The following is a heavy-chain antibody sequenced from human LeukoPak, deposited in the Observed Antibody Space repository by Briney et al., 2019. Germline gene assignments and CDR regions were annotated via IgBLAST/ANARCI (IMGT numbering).Heavy chain of an antibody. CDR2: IIPILGIA. D-gene: IGHD6-13*01. V-gene: IGHV1-69*04. CDR3: ARDQLGYSSSPNWFDP. CDR1: GGTFSSYA. J-gene: IGHJ5*02. Sequence: ASVKVSCKASGGTFSSYAISWVRQAPGQGLEWMGRIIPILGIANYAQKFQGRVTITADKSTSTAYMELSSLRSEDTAVYYCARDQLGYSSSPNWFDPWGQGTLVTVSS.